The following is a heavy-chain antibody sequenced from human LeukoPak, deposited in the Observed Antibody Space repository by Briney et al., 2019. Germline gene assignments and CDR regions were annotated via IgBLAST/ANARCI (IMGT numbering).Heavy chain of an antibody. V-gene: IGHV3-48*01. CDR3: ARDNPTYGSGSYYNEENSPSDAFDI. CDR2: ISSSSSTI. CDR1: GFTFSSYS. Sequence: GGSLRLSCAASGFTFSSYSMNWVRQAPGRGLEWVSYISSSSSTIYYADSVKGRFTISRDNAKNSLYLQMNSLRAEDTAVYYCARDNPTYGSGSYYNEENSPSDAFDIWGQGTMVTVSS. J-gene: IGHJ3*02. D-gene: IGHD3-10*01.